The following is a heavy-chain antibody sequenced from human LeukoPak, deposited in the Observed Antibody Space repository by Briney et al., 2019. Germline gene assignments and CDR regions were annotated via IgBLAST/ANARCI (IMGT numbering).Heavy chain of an antibody. D-gene: IGHD6-13*01. Sequence: GASVKVSCKASGYTFTSYDINWVRQATGQGLEWMGWMNPNSGNTGYAQKFQGRVTMTRNTSISTAYMELSSLRSEDTAVYYCARAVSSGYSSSWPYYYYYYYMDVWGKGTTVTISS. CDR2: MNPNSGNT. V-gene: IGHV1-8*01. CDR1: GYTFTSYD. CDR3: ARAVSSGYSSSWPYYYYYYYMDV. J-gene: IGHJ6*03.